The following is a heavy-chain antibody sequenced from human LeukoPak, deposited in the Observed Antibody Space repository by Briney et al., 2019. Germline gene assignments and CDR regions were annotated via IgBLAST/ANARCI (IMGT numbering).Heavy chain of an antibody. V-gene: IGHV3-23*01. J-gene: IGHJ4*02. CDR3: ANKEGYGASDY. D-gene: IGHD4-17*01. CDR1: GFTFSIYT. CDR2: ISGSGGST. Sequence: GGSLRLSCAASGFTFSIYTMSWVRQAPGKGLEWGSAISGSGGSTYFADSVKGRFTISRDNSKNTLYLQMNNLRAEDTAVYYCANKEGYGASDYWGQGTLVTVSS.